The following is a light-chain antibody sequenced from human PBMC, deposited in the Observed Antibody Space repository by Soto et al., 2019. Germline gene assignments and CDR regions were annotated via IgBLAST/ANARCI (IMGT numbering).Light chain of an antibody. CDR2: RNN. V-gene: IGLV1-47*01. CDR3: ASWDDSLRGVT. Sequence: QSVLTQPPSASGTPGQRVTISCSGSSSNIGGNYVSWYQQLPGTAPRLLIHRNNQRPSGVPDRFSGSKSGISASLALSGLRFEDEADYYCASWDDSLRGVTFGGGTKLTVL. J-gene: IGLJ2*01. CDR1: SSNIGGNY.